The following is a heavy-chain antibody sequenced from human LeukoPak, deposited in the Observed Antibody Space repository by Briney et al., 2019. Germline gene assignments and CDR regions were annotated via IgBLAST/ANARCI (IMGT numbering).Heavy chain of an antibody. V-gene: IGHV3-30-3*01. D-gene: IGHD3-3*01. CDR2: ISYDGSNK. CDR1: GFTFSSYA. J-gene: IGHJ4*02. Sequence: GGSLRLSCAASGFTFSSYAMHWVRQAPGKGLEWVAVISYDGSNKYYADSVKGRFTISRDNSKNTLYLQMNSLRAEDTAVYYCARGGSPYDFWSGYYMEYWGQGTLVTVSS. CDR3: ARGGSPYDFWSGYYMEY.